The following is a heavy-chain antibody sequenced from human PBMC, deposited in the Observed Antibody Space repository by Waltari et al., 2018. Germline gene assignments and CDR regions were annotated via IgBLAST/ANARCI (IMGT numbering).Heavy chain of an antibody. CDR1: GFTFSSFA. D-gene: IGHD3-3*01. CDR2: VSSSGSNT. CDR3: ARSNFLDY. V-gene: IGHV3-23*01. Sequence: EVQLLESGGDLVQPGGSLRLSCAAFGFTFSSFAFNWVRRAPGKGLEWVSTVSSSGSNTYYADSVKGRFTISRDNSKNTLYLQMSSLRADDTAVYYCARSNFLDYCGQGALVTVSS. J-gene: IGHJ4*02.